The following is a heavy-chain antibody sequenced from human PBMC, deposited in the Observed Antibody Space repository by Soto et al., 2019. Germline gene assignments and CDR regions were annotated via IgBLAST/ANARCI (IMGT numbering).Heavy chain of an antibody. D-gene: IGHD2-15*01. CDR2: IYYSGST. CDR1: GGSMSSYY. V-gene: IGHV4-59*01. CDR3: ARAGRYCSGGSCYSYAFDI. J-gene: IGHJ3*02. Sequence: SETLSLTCTVSGGSMSSYYWSWIRQPPGKGLEWIGYIYYSGSTNYNPSLKSRVTISVDTSKNQFSLKLSSVTAADTAVYYCARAGRYCSGGSCYSYAFDIWGQGTMVTVSS.